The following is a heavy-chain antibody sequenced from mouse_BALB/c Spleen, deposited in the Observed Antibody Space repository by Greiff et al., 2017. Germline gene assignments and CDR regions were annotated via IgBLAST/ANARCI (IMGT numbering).Heavy chain of an antibody. CDR1: GYTFTSYY. CDR2: INPSNGGT. D-gene: IGHD2-2*01. J-gene: IGHJ3*01. Sequence: QVQLQQPGAELVKPGASVKLSCKASGYTFTSYYMYWVKQRPGQGLEWIGGINPSNGGTNFNEKFKSKATLTVDKSSSTAYMQLSSLTSEDSAVYYCTRFGYDMAWFAYWGQGTLVTVSA. CDR3: TRFGYDMAWFAY. V-gene: IGHV1S81*02.